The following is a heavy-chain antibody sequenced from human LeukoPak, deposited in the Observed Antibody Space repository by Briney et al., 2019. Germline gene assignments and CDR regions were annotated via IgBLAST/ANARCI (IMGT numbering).Heavy chain of an antibody. D-gene: IGHD1-26*01. CDR3: TRGGVDF. CDR2: INGDGSTT. V-gene: IGHV3-74*01. J-gene: IGHJ4*02. CDR1: GFTFSSYW. Sequence: SGGSLRLSCAASGFTFSSYWMSWVRQAPGKGLVWVSRINGDGSTTTYADSVKGRFTISRDNAKNTLYLQMNSLRAEDTAVYYCTRGGVDFWGQGTLVTVSS.